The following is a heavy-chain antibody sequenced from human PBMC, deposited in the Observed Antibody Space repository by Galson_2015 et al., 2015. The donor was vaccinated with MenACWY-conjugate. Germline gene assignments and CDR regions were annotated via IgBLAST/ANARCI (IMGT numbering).Heavy chain of an antibody. V-gene: IGHV3-48*02. CDR2: ISSSSSTI. CDR3: ARVPGYSYGYYDW. Sequence: SLRLSCAASGFTFSTYRMNWVRQAPGKGLEWVSYISSSSSTIYYADSVKGRFTISRDYAKNSLYLQMNTLRDEDTAVYYCARVPGYSYGYYDWWGQGTLVTVSS. CDR1: GFTFSTYR. D-gene: IGHD5-18*01. J-gene: IGHJ4*02.